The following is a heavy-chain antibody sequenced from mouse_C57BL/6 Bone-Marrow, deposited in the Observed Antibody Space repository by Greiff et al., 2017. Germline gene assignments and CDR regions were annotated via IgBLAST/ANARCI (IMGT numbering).Heavy chain of an antibody. V-gene: IGHV1-39*01. Sequence: EVQLQQSGPELVKPGASVKISCKASGYSFTDYNMNWVKQSNGKSLEWVGVINPNYGTTSYNQKFKGQATLTVDQFSSTAYMQLNSLTSEDSAFYDCAIITTVVARYWYFDVWGTGTTVTVSS. J-gene: IGHJ1*03. CDR1: GYSFTDYN. D-gene: IGHD1-1*01. CDR3: AIITTVVARYWYFDV. CDR2: INPNYGTT.